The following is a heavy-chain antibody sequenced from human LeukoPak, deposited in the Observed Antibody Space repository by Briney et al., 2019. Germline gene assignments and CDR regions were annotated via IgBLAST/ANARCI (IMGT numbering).Heavy chain of an antibody. V-gene: IGHV1-69*06. Sequence: GSSVKVSCKASGGTFSSYAISWVRQAPGQGLEWMGGIIPIFGTANYAQKFQGRVTITADKSTSTAYMELSSLRSEDTAVYYCARGDYQLLPNCYYYYYMDVWGKGTTVTVSS. CDR3: ARGDYQLLPNCYYYYYMDV. CDR2: IIPIFGTA. J-gene: IGHJ6*03. D-gene: IGHD2-2*01. CDR1: GGTFSSYA.